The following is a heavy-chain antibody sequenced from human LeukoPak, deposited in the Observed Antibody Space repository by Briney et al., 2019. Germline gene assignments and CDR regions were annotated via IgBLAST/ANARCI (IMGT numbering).Heavy chain of an antibody. V-gene: IGHV4-34*01. CDR1: GGSFIGYY. D-gene: IGHD3-22*01. J-gene: IGHJ4*02. CDR2: VNDSGSA. Sequence: SETLSLTCAVYGGSFIGYYWSWIRQTPLKGLEWLGQVNDSGSANYNPSLRSRVTMSVDTSKNQFSMKLTSLTAADTAVYFCASSYYDTVGFSPFDYWGQGTLVTVSS. CDR3: ASSYYDTVGFSPFDY.